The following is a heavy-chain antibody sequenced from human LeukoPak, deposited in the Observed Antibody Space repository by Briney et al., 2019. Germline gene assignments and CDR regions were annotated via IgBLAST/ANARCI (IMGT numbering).Heavy chain of an antibody. D-gene: IGHD5-12*01. CDR3: ARAKVDVDIVATITFGSLGATYYFDY. Sequence: KPSQTLSLTCAISGDSVSSNSVAWNWIRQSPSRGLEWLGRTYYRSKWYNDYAVSVKSRIIINPDTSKNQFSLQLSSVTAADTAVYYCARAKVDVDIVATITFGSLGATYYFDYWGQGTLVTVSS. CDR1: GDSVSSNSVA. CDR2: TYYRSKWYN. J-gene: IGHJ4*02. V-gene: IGHV6-1*01.